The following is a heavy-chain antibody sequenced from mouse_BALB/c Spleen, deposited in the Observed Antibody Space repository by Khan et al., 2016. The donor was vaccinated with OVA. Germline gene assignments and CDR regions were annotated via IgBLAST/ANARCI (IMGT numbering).Heavy chain of an antibody. D-gene: IGHD2-14*01. CDR1: GYSFTGYY. CDR2: INPNTGNT. Sequence: MQLEESGPDLVKPGASVKMSCKASGYSFTGYYMNWVKQSPGKSLECIGRINPNTGNTNYNQKFKGKVVFIVDTSSSTVYMELRSLTSEDSAVYYCARGYDFFAYWGRGTLVTVSA. V-gene: IGHV1-26*01. J-gene: IGHJ3*01. CDR3: ARGYDFFAY.